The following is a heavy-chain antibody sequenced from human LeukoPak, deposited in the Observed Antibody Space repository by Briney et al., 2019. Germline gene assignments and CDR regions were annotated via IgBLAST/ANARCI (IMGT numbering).Heavy chain of an antibody. Sequence: GASVKVSCKASGGTFSSYAISWVRQAPGQGLEWMGRFIPILDIANYAQKFQGRVTITADKSTSTAYMELSSLRSEDTAVYYCARDVELGGYFQHWGQGTLVTVSS. J-gene: IGHJ1*01. D-gene: IGHD3-10*01. V-gene: IGHV1-69*04. CDR3: ARDVELGGYFQH. CDR2: FIPILDIA. CDR1: GGTFSSYA.